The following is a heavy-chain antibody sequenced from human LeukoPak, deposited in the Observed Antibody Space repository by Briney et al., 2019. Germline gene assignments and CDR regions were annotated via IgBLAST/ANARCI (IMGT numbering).Heavy chain of an antibody. D-gene: IGHD3-10*01. CDR3: ARDANRLWFGRPLDYYYGMDV. J-gene: IGHJ6*02. Sequence: ASVKVSCKASGYTFTSYGISWVRQAPGHGLEWMGWISAYNGNTHYAQKLQGRVTMSTDTSTSTAYMELRSLRSDDTAVYYCARDANRLWFGRPLDYYYGMDVWGQGTTVTVSS. CDR1: GYTFTSYG. CDR2: ISAYNGNT. V-gene: IGHV1-18*01.